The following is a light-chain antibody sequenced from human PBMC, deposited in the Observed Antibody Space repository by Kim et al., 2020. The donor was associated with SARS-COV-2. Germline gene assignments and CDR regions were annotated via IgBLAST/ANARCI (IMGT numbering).Light chain of an antibody. CDR3: QQYNDWGT. CDR2: GAS. CDR1: HSISSN. V-gene: IGKV3-15*01. Sequence: EIVLTQSPATLSVSPGERATLSCRASHSISSNLAWYQQKPGQAPRLLIYGASTRATGIPARFSGSGSGTEFTLTISSLQSEDFAVYYCQQYNDWGTFGQGTKVEIK. J-gene: IGKJ1*01.